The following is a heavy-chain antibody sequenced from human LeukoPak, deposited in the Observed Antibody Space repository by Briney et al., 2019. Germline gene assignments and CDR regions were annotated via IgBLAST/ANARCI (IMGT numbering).Heavy chain of an antibody. J-gene: IGHJ4*02. CDR3: ARGVGYSSSYFDY. D-gene: IGHD6-13*01. Sequence: SETLSLTCAVSGGSISSSNWWSWVRQPPGQGLEWIGEIYHSGSTNYNPSLKSRVTISVDKSKNQFSLKLSSVTAADTAVYYCARGVGYSSSYFDYWGQGTLVTVSS. CDR2: IYHSGST. CDR1: GGSISSSNW. V-gene: IGHV4-4*02.